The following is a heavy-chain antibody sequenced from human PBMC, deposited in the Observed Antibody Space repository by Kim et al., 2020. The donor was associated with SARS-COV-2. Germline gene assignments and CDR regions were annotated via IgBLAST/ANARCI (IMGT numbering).Heavy chain of an antibody. V-gene: IGHV3-48*04. D-gene: IGHD3-22*01. CDR3: AREPYYYDSSGYYYDGSHFDY. Sequence: GGSLRLSCAASGFTFSSYSMNWVRQAPGKGLEWVSYISSSSSTIYYADSVKGRFTISRDNAKNSLYLQMNSLRAEDTAVYYCAREPYYYDSSGYYYDGSHFDYWGQGTLVTVSS. J-gene: IGHJ4*02. CDR1: GFTFSSYS. CDR2: ISSSSSTI.